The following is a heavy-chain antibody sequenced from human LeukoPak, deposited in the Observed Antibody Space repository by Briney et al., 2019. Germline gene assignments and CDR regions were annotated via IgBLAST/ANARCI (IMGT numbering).Heavy chain of an antibody. D-gene: IGHD6-13*01. CDR1: GFSLSTSGMC. Sequence: SGPALVKPTQTLTLTCTFSGFSLSTSGMCVCWILQPPGKALEWLAPIDWDDDKYYSTSLKTRLTICNDAPRNKVFLTMTNMHPVDTATYYCARTGYRSSIGSIDYWGQGTLVTVSS. CDR2: IDWDDDK. CDR3: ARTGYRSSIGSIDY. V-gene: IGHV2-70*01. J-gene: IGHJ4*02.